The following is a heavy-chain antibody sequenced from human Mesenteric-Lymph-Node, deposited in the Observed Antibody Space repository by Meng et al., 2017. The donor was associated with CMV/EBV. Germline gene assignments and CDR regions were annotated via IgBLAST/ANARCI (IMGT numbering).Heavy chain of an antibody. CDR1: GFSFTFYA. CDR2: VTASGGGP. D-gene: IGHD2-15*01. CDR3: ARGEEVIRGDFDY. V-gene: IGHV3-23*01. Sequence: GESLKISCVASGFSFTFYAMTWVRQSPLRGLEWVSSVTASGGGPYYADSVKGRFTISRDNSRNTMYLQMNSLRAEDTAVYYCARGEEVIRGDFDYWGQGALVTVSS. J-gene: IGHJ4*02.